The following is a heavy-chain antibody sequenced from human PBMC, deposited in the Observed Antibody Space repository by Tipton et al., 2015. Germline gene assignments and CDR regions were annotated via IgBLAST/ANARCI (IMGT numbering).Heavy chain of an antibody. CDR2: IYYSGST. Sequence: GLVKPSETLSLTCTVSGGSISSYYWSWIRQPPGKGLEWIGSIYYSGSTYYNPSLKSRVTISVDTSKNQFSLRLSSVTAADTAVCYCACQDYDSLTRDYQTVDYWGQGTLVTVSS. D-gene: IGHD3-9*01. CDR3: ACQDYDSLTRDYQTVDY. J-gene: IGHJ4*02. V-gene: IGHV4-59*08. CDR1: GGSISSYY.